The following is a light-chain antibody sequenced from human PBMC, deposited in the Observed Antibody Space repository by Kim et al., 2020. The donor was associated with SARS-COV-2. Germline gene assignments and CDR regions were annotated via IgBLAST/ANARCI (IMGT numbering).Light chain of an antibody. Sequence: QSALTQPPSASRSPGQSVTISCTGTSSDVGGYNYVSWYQQHPGKAPKLMIYEVSKRPSGVPDRFSGSKSGNTASLTVSGLQAEDEADYYCSSYAGSILFGGGTQLTVL. CDR3: SSYAGSIL. CDR2: EVS. V-gene: IGLV2-8*02. J-gene: IGLJ2*01. CDR1: SSDVGGYNY.